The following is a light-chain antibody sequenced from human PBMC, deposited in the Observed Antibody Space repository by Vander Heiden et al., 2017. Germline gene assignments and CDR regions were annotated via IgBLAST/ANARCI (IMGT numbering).Light chain of an antibody. Sequence: HSALTQPRSVSGAPGQSGTVSLTGTSSDVGDSYYVSWYQHHAGQAPKLMIYDVSTRPSGVPDRFSGSKSGNTASLTISGLQAEDEADYYCCSYAGTYIQYVFGTGTKVTVL. CDR1: SSDVGDSYY. J-gene: IGLJ1*01. V-gene: IGLV2-11*01. CDR2: DVS. CDR3: CSYAGTYIQYV.